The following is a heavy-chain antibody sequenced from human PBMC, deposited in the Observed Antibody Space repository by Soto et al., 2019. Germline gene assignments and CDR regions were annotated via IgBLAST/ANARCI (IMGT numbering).Heavy chain of an antibody. J-gene: IGHJ6*04. CDR1: GFTFGTYT. CDR3: AKEIDTVVVVGAPGGMDV. D-gene: IGHD2-15*01. CDR2: ISSSSSYK. V-gene: IGHV3-21*01. Sequence: PGGSLRLSCAAAGFTFGTYTMNWVRQAPGKGLEWVSSISSSSSYKYYADSVKGRFTISRDHAKNSLYLQMNSLRAEDTAVYYCAKEIDTVVVVGAPGGMDVWRKGTTVTVSS.